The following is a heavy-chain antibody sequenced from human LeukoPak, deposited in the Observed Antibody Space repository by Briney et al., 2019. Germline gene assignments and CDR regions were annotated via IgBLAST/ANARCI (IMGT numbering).Heavy chain of an antibody. CDR1: GGSISSYY. Sequence: SETLSLTCTVSGGSISSYYWSWIRQPAGKGLEWIGEINHSGSTNYNPSLKSRVTISVDTSKNQFSLKLSSVTAADTAVYYCARWGSGWYYFDYWGQGTLVTVSS. D-gene: IGHD6-19*01. CDR3: ARWGSGWYYFDY. CDR2: INHSGST. J-gene: IGHJ4*02. V-gene: IGHV4-34*01.